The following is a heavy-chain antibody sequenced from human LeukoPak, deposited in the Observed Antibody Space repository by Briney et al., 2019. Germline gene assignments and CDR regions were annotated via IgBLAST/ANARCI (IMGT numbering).Heavy chain of an antibody. J-gene: IGHJ5*02. CDR1: GFTFSSYW. Sequence: GGSLRLSCAASGFTFSSYWMHWVRQAPGKGLVWVSRINSDGSSTSYADSVKGRFTISRDNAKNTLYLQMNSLRAEDTAVYYCARDLEGSNWAIWFDPWGQGTLVTVSS. CDR2: INSDGSST. V-gene: IGHV3-74*01. D-gene: IGHD6-13*01. CDR3: ARDLEGSNWAIWFDP.